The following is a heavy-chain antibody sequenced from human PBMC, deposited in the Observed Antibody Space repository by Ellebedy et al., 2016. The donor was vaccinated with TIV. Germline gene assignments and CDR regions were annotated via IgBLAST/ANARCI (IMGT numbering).Heavy chain of an antibody. D-gene: IGHD1-7*01. CDR2: IGHDGSNK. Sequence: GESLKISCTASGITFSTHNLHCVRHAPGKGLEWVAVIGHDGSNKYYAASLEGRFTISRDNSKNKLYLPMNSLRPDDTAVYYCARVGWELVEASDLWGHGTMVTVSS. V-gene: IGHV3-33*01. CDR1: GITFSTHN. J-gene: IGHJ3*01. CDR3: ARVGWELVEASDL.